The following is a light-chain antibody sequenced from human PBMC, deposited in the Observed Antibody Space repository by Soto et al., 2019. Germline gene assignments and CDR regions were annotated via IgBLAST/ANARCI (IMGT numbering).Light chain of an antibody. CDR3: QSYDRSLRSSV. J-gene: IGLJ3*02. CDR2: GYT. V-gene: IGLV1-40*01. Sequence: QSVLTQPPSVSGAPGESVTISCTGNSSNIGADYDVVWYQQFPGTAPKLLFYGYTNRPSGVPDRFSGSRSGTSASLSIIGLRAEDEADYHCQSYDRSLRSSVFGGGTQLTVL. CDR1: SSNIGADYD.